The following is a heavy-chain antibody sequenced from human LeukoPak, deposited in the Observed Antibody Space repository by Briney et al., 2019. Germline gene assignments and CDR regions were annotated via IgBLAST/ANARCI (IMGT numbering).Heavy chain of an antibody. Sequence: GSLRLSCEASGFTFSTYAMTWVRQAPGMGLEWVSSISSRGGSTYYADAVKGRFTMSRDNSKSRLSLQMESLKVEDTAVYWCAKWIAGDHRSFDVWSQGTLVTVSS. J-gene: IGHJ4*02. V-gene: IGHV3-23*01. D-gene: IGHD1-14*01. CDR1: GFTFSTYA. CDR3: AKWIAGDHRSFDV. CDR2: ISSRGGST.